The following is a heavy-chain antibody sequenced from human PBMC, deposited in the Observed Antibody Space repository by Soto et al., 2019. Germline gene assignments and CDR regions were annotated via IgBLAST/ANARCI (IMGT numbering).Heavy chain of an antibody. CDR2: IYHSGST. J-gene: IGHJ6*02. V-gene: IGHV4-30-2*01. Sequence: SDTLSLTCAVSGGSLSSGCYSWSWIRQPPGKGLEWIGYIYHSGSTYYNPSLKSRVTISVDRSKNQFSLKLSSVTAADTAVYYCARKNEYYNYGKDVWGQGTTVTVSS. CDR3: ARKNEYYNYGKDV. CDR1: GGSLSSGCYS.